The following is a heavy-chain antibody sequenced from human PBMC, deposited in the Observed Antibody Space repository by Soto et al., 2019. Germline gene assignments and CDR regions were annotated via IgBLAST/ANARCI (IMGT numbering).Heavy chain of an antibody. D-gene: IGHD6-13*01. CDR3: AKSKGKTAGRKSYFDS. Sequence: QVQLQQWGAGLLKPSETLSLTCAVYGWSFSDYYWSWFRQPPEKGLEWIGEINHSGNTNYNPSLQSRVSISMDTSKNQFSLILSSVTAADTALYYCAKSKGKTAGRKSYFDSWGQGTLVTVSS. CDR2: INHSGNT. CDR1: GWSFSDYY. J-gene: IGHJ4*02. V-gene: IGHV4-34*01.